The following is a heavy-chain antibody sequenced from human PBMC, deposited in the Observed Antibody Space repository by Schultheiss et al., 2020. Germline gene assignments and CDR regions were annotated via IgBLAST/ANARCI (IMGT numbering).Heavy chain of an antibody. J-gene: IGHJ5*02. D-gene: IGHD3-9*01. CDR1: GGSISSSSYY. V-gene: IGHV4-39*07. CDR3: ARQYSEILTGYTPGWFDP. Sequence: SQTLSLTCTVSGGSISSSSYYWGWIRQPPGKGLEWIGSIYYSGSTNYNPSLKSRVTISVDKSKNQFSLKLSSVTAADMAVYYCARQYSEILTGYTPGWFDPWGQGTLVTVSS. CDR2: IYYSGST.